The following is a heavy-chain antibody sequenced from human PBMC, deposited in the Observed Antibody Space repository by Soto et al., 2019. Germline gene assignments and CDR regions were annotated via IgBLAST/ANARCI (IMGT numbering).Heavy chain of an antibody. V-gene: IGHV1-46*03. D-gene: IGHD6-13*01. CDR2: IDPSGGST. J-gene: IGHJ6*02. CDR1: GSTLTSYY. Sequence: APVKVSRKAPGSTLTSYYMHWVRQSPGQGLEWMGIIDPSGGSTNYAQKFQGRVTMTRDTSTSTVYMELSSLRSEDTAVYYCARNLEQQLTKHYYYYGMDIWGQGTTVTVSS. CDR3: ARNLEQQLTKHYYYYGMDI.